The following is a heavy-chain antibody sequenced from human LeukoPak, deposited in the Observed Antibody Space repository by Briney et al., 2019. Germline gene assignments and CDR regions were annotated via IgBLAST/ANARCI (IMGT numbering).Heavy chain of an antibody. CDR1: GGSISSGGYS. V-gene: IGHV4-30-2*01. CDR3: ARVAYYYDSSGYYYVYGMDV. Sequence: SQTLSLTCAVSGGSISSGGYSWSWIRQPPGKGLEWIGYIYHSGSTYYNPSLKSRVTISVDRSKNQSSLKLSSVTAADTAVYYCARVAYYYDSSGYYYVYGMDVWGQGTTVTVSS. J-gene: IGHJ6*02. D-gene: IGHD3-22*01. CDR2: IYHSGST.